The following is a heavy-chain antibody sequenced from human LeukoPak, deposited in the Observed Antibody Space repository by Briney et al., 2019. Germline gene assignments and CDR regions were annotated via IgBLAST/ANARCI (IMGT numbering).Heavy chain of an antibody. Sequence: GGSLRLSCAASGFTFSSYGMHWVRQAPGKGLEWVAVISYDGSNKYYADSVKGRFTISRDNSKNTLYLQTNSLRAEDTAVYYCAKAFTIFGVVRGTARDAFDIWGQGTMVTVSS. J-gene: IGHJ3*02. D-gene: IGHD3-3*01. V-gene: IGHV3-30*18. CDR1: GFTFSSYG. CDR2: ISYDGSNK. CDR3: AKAFTIFGVVRGTARDAFDI.